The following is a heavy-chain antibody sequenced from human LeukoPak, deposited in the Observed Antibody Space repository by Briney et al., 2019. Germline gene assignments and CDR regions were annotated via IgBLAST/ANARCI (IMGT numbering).Heavy chain of an antibody. CDR1: GYTFNTYG. D-gene: IGHD6-13*01. J-gene: IGHJ3*02. Sequence: ASVKVSCKASGYTFNTYGVTWVRQAPGQGLEWMGWISPYNGNTNYAQKLQGRVTMTTDTSTSTAYMELRSLRSDDTAMYYCARRESSSDACDIWGQGTMVTVSS. CDR2: ISPYNGNT. CDR3: ARRESSSDACDI. V-gene: IGHV1-18*01.